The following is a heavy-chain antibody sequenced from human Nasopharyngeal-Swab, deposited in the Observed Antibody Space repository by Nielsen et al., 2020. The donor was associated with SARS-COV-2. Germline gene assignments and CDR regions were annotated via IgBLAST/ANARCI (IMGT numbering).Heavy chain of an antibody. CDR2: ISGSGGST. CDR3: AKDRNDYIWGSYRLTFDY. J-gene: IGHJ4*02. V-gene: IGHV3-23*01. Sequence: VRQAPGKGLEWVSAISGSGGSTYYADSVKGRFTISRDNSKNTLYLQMNSLGAEDTAVYYCAKDRNDYIWGSYRLTFDYWGQGTLVTVSS. D-gene: IGHD3-16*02.